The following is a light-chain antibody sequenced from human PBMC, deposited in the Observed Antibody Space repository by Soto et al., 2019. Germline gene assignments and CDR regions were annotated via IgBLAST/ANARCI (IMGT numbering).Light chain of an antibody. V-gene: IGKV1-39*01. Sequence: DIQMTQSPSSLSASVVDSVTIPCRASQRINKYLNWYQQRSGRAPRLLIHTASSLHSGVPSRFSGSGSGSDFTLTISSLQPEDFATYFCQQSFSTPYTFGQGTKVDIK. J-gene: IGKJ2*01. CDR1: QRINKY. CDR2: TAS. CDR3: QQSFSTPYT.